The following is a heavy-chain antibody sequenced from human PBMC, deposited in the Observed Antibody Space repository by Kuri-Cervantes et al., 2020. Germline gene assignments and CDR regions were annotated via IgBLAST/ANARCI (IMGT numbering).Heavy chain of an antibody. Sequence: GGSLRLSCKGSGYTFTTYPIGWVRQLPGKGLEWMGIIYPGDSDTRYSPSFQGQVTISADKSISTAYLQWSSLKASDTAMYYCARGLGPDAAGNFGYWGQGSLVTVSS. V-gene: IGHV5-51*01. CDR3: ARGLGPDAAGNFGY. CDR1: GYTFTTYP. D-gene: IGHD6-13*01. CDR2: IYPGDSDT. J-gene: IGHJ4*02.